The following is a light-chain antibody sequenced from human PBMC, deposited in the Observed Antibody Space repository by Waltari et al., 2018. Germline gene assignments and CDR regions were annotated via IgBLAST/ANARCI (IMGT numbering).Light chain of an antibody. CDR3: QSYDTSLSVV. V-gene: IGLV1-40*01. CDR2: GTI. J-gene: IGLJ2*01. CDR1: GSNLGAGYD. Sequence: SVLTQPPSVSGAPGQRVSISCPGSGSNLGAGYDSHWYQPHPGKAPKLLIYGTITRPPGVPDRFFGSQSGTSASLAITALQAEDEAEYYCQSYDTSLSVVFGGGTKLTVL.